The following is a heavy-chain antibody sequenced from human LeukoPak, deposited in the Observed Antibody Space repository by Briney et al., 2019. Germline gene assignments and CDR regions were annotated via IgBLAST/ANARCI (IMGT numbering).Heavy chain of an antibody. V-gene: IGHV3-23*01. CDR3: AKDYYGSGSNFDY. CDR2: ISGSGGST. J-gene: IGHJ4*02. Sequence: GGSLRLSCAASGFTFSSYAMSWVRQAPGKGLEWVLAISGSGGSTYYADAVKGRFTISRDNFKNTLYLQMDSLRAEDTAVYYCAKDYYGSGSNFDYWGQGTLVTVSS. D-gene: IGHD3-10*01. CDR1: GFTFSSYA.